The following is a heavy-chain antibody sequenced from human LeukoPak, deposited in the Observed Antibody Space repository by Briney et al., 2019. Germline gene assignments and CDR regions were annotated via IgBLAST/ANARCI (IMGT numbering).Heavy chain of an antibody. V-gene: IGHV1-69*05. D-gene: IGHD5-18*01. J-gene: IGHJ4*02. CDR1: GGTFSSYA. CDR2: IIPIFGTA. Sequence: ASVKVSCKASGGTFSSYAISWVRQAPGQGLEWMGRIIPIFGTANYAQKFQGRVTITTDESTSTAYMELSSLRSEDTAVYYCASGGTNEILLWLHFDYWGQGTLVTVSS. CDR3: ASGGTNEILLWLHFDY.